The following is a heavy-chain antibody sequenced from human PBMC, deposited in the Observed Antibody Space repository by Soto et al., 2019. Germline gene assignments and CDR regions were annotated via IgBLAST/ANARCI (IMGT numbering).Heavy chain of an antibody. CDR1: GGSISSGDYY. V-gene: IGHV4-30-4*01. Sequence: QVQLQESGPGLVKPSQTLSLTCTVSGGSISSGDYYWSWIRQPPGKGLEWIGYIYYSGSTYHNPSLKSRVTISVDTSKNQCSLELSSVTAADTAMYYCARALIQLWPHYYYGMDVCGQGTTVTVSS. D-gene: IGHD5-18*01. J-gene: IGHJ6*02. CDR2: IYYSGST. CDR3: ARALIQLWPHYYYGMDV.